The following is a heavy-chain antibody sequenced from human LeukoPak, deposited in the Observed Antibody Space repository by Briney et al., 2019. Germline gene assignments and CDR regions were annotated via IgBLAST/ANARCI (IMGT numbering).Heavy chain of an antibody. CDR3: ARRAVRGSWNNNWFDP. Sequence: GGSLRLSCAASGFTFRSYSMHWVRQAPGKGLEWEAAISYDGSNKNYADSVKGRFTISRDNSKNTLYLQMNSLRAEDTAVYYCARRAVRGSWNNNWFDPWGQGTLVTVSS. D-gene: IGHD3-10*01. CDR2: ISYDGSNK. V-gene: IGHV3-30*04. CDR1: GFTFRSYS. J-gene: IGHJ5*02.